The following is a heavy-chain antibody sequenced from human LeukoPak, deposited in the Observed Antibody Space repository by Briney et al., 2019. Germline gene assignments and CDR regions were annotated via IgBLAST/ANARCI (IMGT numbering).Heavy chain of an antibody. Sequence: PGGSLRLSCAVSGLTVSRNYMGWVRQAPGRGLEWVSVIYSDYDTYYADSVKGRFTISRDTSKNTLFLQMNNLRAEDTAVYYCAQNGPHYSDYDDYWGQGTLVTVSS. CDR1: GLTVSRNY. CDR3: AQNGPHYSDYDDY. V-gene: IGHV3-66*01. D-gene: IGHD4-17*01. CDR2: IYSDYDT. J-gene: IGHJ4*02.